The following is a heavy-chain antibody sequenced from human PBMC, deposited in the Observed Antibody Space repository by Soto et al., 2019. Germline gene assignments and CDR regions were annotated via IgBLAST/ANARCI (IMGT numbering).Heavy chain of an antibody. CDR3: ARAGAAPYYYYGLDV. J-gene: IGHJ6*02. CDR2: IRAYNGDT. CDR1: GYTFTAYD. V-gene: IGHV1-18*01. D-gene: IGHD3-10*01. Sequence: QMMQSGAEVKKPGASVKVSCKTSGYTFTAYDIYWVRQAPGQGLEWMGWIRAYNGDTNYAQKFQTRVNMNTVKSTDTAYMDLRSLTSDDTAIYYCARAGAAPYYYYGLDVWGQGTTVTVSS.